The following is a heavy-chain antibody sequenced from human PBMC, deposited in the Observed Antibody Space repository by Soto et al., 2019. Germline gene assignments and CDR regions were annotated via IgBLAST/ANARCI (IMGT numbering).Heavy chain of an antibody. J-gene: IGHJ4*02. D-gene: IGHD6-19*01. CDR2: IDASTGRT. V-gene: IGHV3-23*01. CDR3: AKGDSSGWYRSFDY. CDR1: GFAFSGYP. Sequence: EVQLLESGGGLVQPGGSLRLSCAASGFAFSGYPMSWVRQTPGKGLEWVSGIDASTGRTYFADSVEGRFTISRDNSKNTLYLQMNSLRVADTAIYYCAKGDSSGWYRSFDYWGQGTLVTVSS.